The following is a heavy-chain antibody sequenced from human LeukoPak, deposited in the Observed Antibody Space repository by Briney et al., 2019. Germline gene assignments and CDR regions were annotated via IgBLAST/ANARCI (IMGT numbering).Heavy chain of an antibody. J-gene: IGHJ4*02. D-gene: IGHD6-13*01. Sequence: PSETLSLTCTVSGGSISSGDYYWSWIRQPPGKGLEWIGYIYYSGSTYYNPSLKSRVTISVDTSKNQFSLKLSSVTAADTAVYYCARVLAAAGEDYWGQGTLVTVSS. CDR2: IYYSGST. CDR1: GGSISSGDYY. V-gene: IGHV4-30-4*01. CDR3: ARVLAAAGEDY.